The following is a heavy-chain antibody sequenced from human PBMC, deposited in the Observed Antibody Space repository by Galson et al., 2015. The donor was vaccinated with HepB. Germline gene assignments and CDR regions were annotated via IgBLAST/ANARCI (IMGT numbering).Heavy chain of an antibody. CDR3: ARIRDSSGWSDFDY. Sequence: PALVKPTQTLTLTCTFSGFSLSTSGMCVSWIRQPPGKALEWLARIDWDDDKYYSTSLKTRLTISKDTSKNQVVLTMTNMDPVDTATYYCARIRDSSGWSDFDYWGQGTLVTVSS. J-gene: IGHJ4*02. D-gene: IGHD6-19*01. CDR2: IDWDDDK. V-gene: IGHV2-70*11. CDR1: GFSLSTSGMC.